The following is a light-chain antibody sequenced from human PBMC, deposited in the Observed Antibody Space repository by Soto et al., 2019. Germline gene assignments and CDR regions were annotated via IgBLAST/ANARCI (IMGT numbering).Light chain of an antibody. CDR2: EGS. Sequence: QAVLPQPASVSGYPGQSITISCTGTSSDVGTYNLVSWYQQHPGKAPKLMIFEGSKRPSGVSNRFSGSTSGNTASLTISGLQVEDEAHYYCCSYAGSGTYVFGTGTKVTVL. CDR1: SSDVGTYNL. J-gene: IGLJ1*01. V-gene: IGLV2-23*01. CDR3: CSYAGSGTYV.